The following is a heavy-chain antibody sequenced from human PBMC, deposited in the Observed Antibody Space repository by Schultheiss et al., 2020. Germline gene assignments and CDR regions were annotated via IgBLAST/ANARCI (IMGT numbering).Heavy chain of an antibody. CDR1: GFTFSSYG. D-gene: IGHD2-21*02. V-gene: IGHV3-NL1*01. CDR2: IYSGGST. CDR3: AKEGDPSDYYYYYMDV. J-gene: IGHJ6*03. Sequence: GGSLRLSCAASGFTFSSYGMHWVRQAPGKGLEWVAVIYSGGSTYYADSVKGRFTISRDNSKNTLYLQMNSLRAEDTAVYYCAKEGDPSDYYYYYMDVWGKGTTVTVSS.